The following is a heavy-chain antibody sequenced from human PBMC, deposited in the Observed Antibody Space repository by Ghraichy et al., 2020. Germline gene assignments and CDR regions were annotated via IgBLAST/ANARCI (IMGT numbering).Heavy chain of an antibody. CDR2: IHETGRS. J-gene: IGHJ4*02. CDR3: TSNYYYCLDN. CDR1: GGSVTRNNW. Sequence: LETLSLTCAVSGGSVTRNNWWSWVRQTPEKGLEWIGEIHETGRSTYNPSLRSRVIMSVDKSKNQFSLQLTSVTAADTAIYYCTSNYYYCLDNWGQGTLVTVSS. D-gene: IGHD3-16*01. V-gene: IGHV4-4*02.